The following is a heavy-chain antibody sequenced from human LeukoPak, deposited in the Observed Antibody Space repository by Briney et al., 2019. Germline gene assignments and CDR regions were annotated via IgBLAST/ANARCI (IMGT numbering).Heavy chain of an antibody. CDR3: ASGRYSSSSPHYYYYYMDV. J-gene: IGHJ6*03. CDR1: GYTFTNYS. CDR2: TSAYSGNT. Sequence: ASVKVSCKASGYTFTNYSISWVRQAPGQGLEWMGWTSAYSGNTHYSHKLQGRVTMTTDTSTSTGYMELRSLRSDDTAVYYCASGRYSSSSPHYYYYYMDVWGKGTTVAVSS. D-gene: IGHD6-6*01. V-gene: IGHV1-18*01.